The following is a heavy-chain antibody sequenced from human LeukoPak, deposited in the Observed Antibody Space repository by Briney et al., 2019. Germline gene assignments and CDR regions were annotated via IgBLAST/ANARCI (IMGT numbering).Heavy chain of an antibody. CDR2: IYYSGST. J-gene: IGHJ6*02. CDR3: ARVGLDYYGMDV. V-gene: IGHV4-30-4*01. D-gene: IGHD3-16*01. Sequence: SETLSLTCTVSGGSISSGDYYWGWIRQPPGKGLERIGYIYYSGSTYYNPSLKSRVTISVDTSKNQFSLKLSSVTAADTAVYYCARVGLDYYGMDVWGQGTTVTVSS. CDR1: GGSISSGDYY.